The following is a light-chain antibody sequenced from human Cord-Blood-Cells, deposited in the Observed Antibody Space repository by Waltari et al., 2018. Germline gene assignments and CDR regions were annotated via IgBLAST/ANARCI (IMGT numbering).Light chain of an antibody. Sequence: DIQMTKSPPSLSASVGDRVTITCRASQSISSYFNWYQQKPGKAPKLLIYAASSLQSGVPSRFSGSGSGTDFTLTISSLQPEDFATYYCQQSYSTPLTFGGGTKVEIK. CDR1: QSISSY. CDR2: AAS. J-gene: IGKJ4*01. V-gene: IGKV1-39*01. CDR3: QQSYSTPLT.